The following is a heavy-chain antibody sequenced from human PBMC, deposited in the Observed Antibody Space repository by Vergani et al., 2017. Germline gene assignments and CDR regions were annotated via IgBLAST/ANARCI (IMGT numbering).Heavy chain of an antibody. CDR3: ARPDRYSGSYWAFDY. CDR2: ISARYPST. V-gene: IGHV3-23*04. J-gene: IGHJ4*02. D-gene: IGHD1-26*01. CDR1: GFTFTNYG. Sequence: VQLVESGGGVVQPGGSLRLSCAASGFTFTNYGMHWVRQAPGKGLEWVSAISARYPSTYYADSVKGRFTISRDNSKNMLYLQMNSLRAEDTAVYYCARPDRYSGSYWAFDYWGQGTLVTVSS.